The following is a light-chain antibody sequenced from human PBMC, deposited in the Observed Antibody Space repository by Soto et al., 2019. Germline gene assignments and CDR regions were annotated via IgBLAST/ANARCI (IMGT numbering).Light chain of an antibody. CDR1: SSDIGTYNS. Sequence: HSVLTQPASVSGSPGQSITISCTGTSSDIGTYNSVSWYQHHPGKAPKLLIFEVIDRPSGVSDRFSGSKSGNTASLTISGLQPEDEADYYCCSYTSTYTLVFGGGTKLTVL. CDR2: EVI. CDR3: CSYTSTYTLV. J-gene: IGLJ3*02. V-gene: IGLV2-14*01.